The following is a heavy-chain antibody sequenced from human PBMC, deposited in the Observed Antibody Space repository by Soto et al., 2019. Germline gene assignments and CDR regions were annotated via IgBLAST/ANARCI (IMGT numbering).Heavy chain of an antibody. CDR3: GWELRDYYYYYGMDV. V-gene: IGHV1-69*13. Sequence: GASVKVSCKASGGTFSSYAISWVRQAPGQGLEWMGGIIPIFGTANYAQKFQGRVTITADESTSTAYMELSRLRSEDTAVYYCGWELRDYYYYYGMDVWGQGTTVTVSS. J-gene: IGHJ6*02. CDR2: IIPIFGTA. D-gene: IGHD5-12*01. CDR1: GGTFSSYA.